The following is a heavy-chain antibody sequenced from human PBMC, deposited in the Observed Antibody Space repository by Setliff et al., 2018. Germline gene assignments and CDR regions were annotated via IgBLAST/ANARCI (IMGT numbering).Heavy chain of an antibody. CDR1: GDSIPDAS. Sequence: SETLSLTCTVSGDSIPDASIMAWVRQPPGKGLEWLGQIYTSWSTNYNPSLKGRATLSIDASKKQFSLKLTSVTAADTAVYYCARMSGFLYMDVWGKGTTVTVSS. V-gene: IGHV4-4*09. D-gene: IGHD3-3*01. CDR2: IYTSWST. CDR3: ARMSGFLYMDV. J-gene: IGHJ6*03.